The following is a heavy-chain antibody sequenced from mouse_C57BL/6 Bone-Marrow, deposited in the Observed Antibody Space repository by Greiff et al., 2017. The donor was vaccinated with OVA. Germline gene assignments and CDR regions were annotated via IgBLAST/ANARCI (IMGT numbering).Heavy chain of an antibody. CDR1: GYTFTSYW. D-gene: IGHD1-1*01. Sequence: VKLQQPGAELVMPGASVKLSCKASGYTFTSYWMHWVKQRPGQGLEWIGEIDPSDSYTNYNQKFKGKSTLTVDKSSSTAYMQLSSLTSEDSAVYYCARPFYGSSYRYFDVWGTGTTVTVSS. CDR3: ARPFYGSSYRYFDV. CDR2: IDPSDSYT. J-gene: IGHJ1*03. V-gene: IGHV1-69*01.